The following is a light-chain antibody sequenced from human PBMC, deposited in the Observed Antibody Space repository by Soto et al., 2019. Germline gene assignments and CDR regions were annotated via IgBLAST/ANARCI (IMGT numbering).Light chain of an antibody. V-gene: IGLV2-14*01. Sequence: QSVLAQPASVSGSPGQSITISCSGTRSDIGSYNYVAWYQQFPGKTPKILIYGVGNRPSGVSSRFSGSKSGNTASLTISGLQAEDEADYYCISYTGSSTSYVFGSGTKV. CDR1: RSDIGSYNY. CDR2: GVG. CDR3: ISYTGSSTSYV. J-gene: IGLJ1*01.